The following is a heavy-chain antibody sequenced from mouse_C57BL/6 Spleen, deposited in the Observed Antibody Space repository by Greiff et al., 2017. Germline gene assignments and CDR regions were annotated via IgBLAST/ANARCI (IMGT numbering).Heavy chain of an antibody. Sequence: QVQLQQPGAELVKPGASVKLSCKASGYTFTSYWMHWVKQRPGQGLEWIGMIHPNSGSTNYNEKFKSKATLTVDKSSSTAYMQLSSLTSEDSAVYYCARSLYYDYDENAMDYWGQGTSVTVSS. V-gene: IGHV1-64*01. CDR1: GYTFTSYW. J-gene: IGHJ4*01. CDR3: ARSLYYDYDENAMDY. CDR2: IHPNSGST. D-gene: IGHD2-4*01.